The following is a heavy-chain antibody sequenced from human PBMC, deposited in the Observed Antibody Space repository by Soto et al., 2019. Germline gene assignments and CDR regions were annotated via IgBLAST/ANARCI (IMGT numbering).Heavy chain of an antibody. D-gene: IGHD5-18*01. J-gene: IGHJ4*02. CDR2: IYYSGST. Sequence: PSETLSLTCTVSGGSISSSSYYWGWIRQPPGKGLEWIGSIYYSGSTYYNPSLKSRVTISVDTSKNQFSLKLSSVTAADTAVYYCARQRSGYSYGEVDFDYWGQGTLVTVSS. CDR1: GGSISSSSYY. V-gene: IGHV4-39*01. CDR3: ARQRSGYSYGEVDFDY.